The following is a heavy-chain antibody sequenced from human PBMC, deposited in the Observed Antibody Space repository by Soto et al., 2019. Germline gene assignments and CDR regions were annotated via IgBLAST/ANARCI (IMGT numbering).Heavy chain of an antibody. CDR1: GGSISSGDYY. V-gene: IGHV4-30-4*01. CDR3: ARDGTGYYDSSGTTAFDI. J-gene: IGHJ3*02. D-gene: IGHD3-22*01. Sequence: QVQLQESGPGLVKPSQTLSLTCTVSGGSISSGDYYWSWIRQPPGKGLEWIGYIYYSGSTYYNPSLKSRVTISVDTSKTQFSLKLSSVTAADTAVYYCARDGTGYYDSSGTTAFDIWGQGTMVTVSS. CDR2: IYYSGST.